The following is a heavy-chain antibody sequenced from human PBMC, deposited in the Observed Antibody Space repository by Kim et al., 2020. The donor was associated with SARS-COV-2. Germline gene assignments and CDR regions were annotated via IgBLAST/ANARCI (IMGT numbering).Heavy chain of an antibody. V-gene: IGHV3-30*04. Sequence: GGSLRLSCAASGFTFSSYAMHWVRQAPGKGLEWVAVISYDGSNKYYADSVKGRFTISRDNSKNTLYLQMNSLRAEDTAVYYCARTFVLTSYFDYWGQGTLVTVSS. D-gene: IGHD3-9*01. J-gene: IGHJ4*02. CDR3: ARTFVLTSYFDY. CDR2: ISYDGSNK. CDR1: GFTFSSYA.